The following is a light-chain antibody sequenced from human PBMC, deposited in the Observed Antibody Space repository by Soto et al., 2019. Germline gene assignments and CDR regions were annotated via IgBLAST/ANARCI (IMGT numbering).Light chain of an antibody. Sequence: DIVMTQSPDSLAVSLGERATINCKSSQSVLYSSNNKNYLAWYQQRPGQPPKLLIYCASTRESGVPDRFSGSGSGTDFTLTITSLQAEDGAVYYCQQYESTPPTFGQGTKLESK. V-gene: IGKV4-1*01. CDR3: QQYESTPPT. CDR1: QSVLYSSNNKNY. CDR2: CAS. J-gene: IGKJ2*01.